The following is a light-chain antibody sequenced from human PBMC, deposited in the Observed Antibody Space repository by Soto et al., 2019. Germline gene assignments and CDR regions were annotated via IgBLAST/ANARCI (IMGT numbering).Light chain of an antibody. CDR2: EGS. Sequence: QSALTQPASVSGSPRQSITISCTGTSSDIGSYHLVSWYQQHPGKAPKLIIYEGSKRPSGVSNRFSGSKSGNTASLTISGLHAEDEAYYYCCSYARSNFVVFGGGTQVTVL. CDR1: SSDIGSYHL. V-gene: IGLV2-23*01. J-gene: IGLJ2*01. CDR3: CSYARSNFVV.